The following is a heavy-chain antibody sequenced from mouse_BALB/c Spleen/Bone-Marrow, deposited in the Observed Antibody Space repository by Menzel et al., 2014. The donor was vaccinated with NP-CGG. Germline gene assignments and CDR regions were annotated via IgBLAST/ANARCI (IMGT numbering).Heavy chain of an antibody. Sequence: EVKLMESGPGLVEPSQTVSLTCTVTGISITTGNYRWSWIRQFPGNKLEWIGYIYYSGTITYNPSLTSRTTITRDTSKNQFFLEMNSLTAEDTATYYCALGSWFAYWGQGTLVTVSA. J-gene: IGHJ3*01. V-gene: IGHV3-5*02. CDR1: GISITTGNYR. CDR3: ALGSWFAY. CDR2: IYYSGTI.